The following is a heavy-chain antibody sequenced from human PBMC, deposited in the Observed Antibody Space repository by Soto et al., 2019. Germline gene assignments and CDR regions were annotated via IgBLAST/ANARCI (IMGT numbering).Heavy chain of an antibody. V-gene: IGHV3-9*01. J-gene: IGHJ5*02. CDR1: GFTFDDYA. Sequence: EVQLVESGGGLVQPGRSLRLSCAASGFTFDDYAMHWVRQAPGKGLEWVSGISWNSGSIGYADSVKGRFTISRDNAKNSLYLQMNSLRAEDTALYYCAKEGDRSYYDILTGPGGWFDPWGQGTLVTVSS. D-gene: IGHD3-9*01. CDR3: AKEGDRSYYDILTGPGGWFDP. CDR2: ISWNSGSI.